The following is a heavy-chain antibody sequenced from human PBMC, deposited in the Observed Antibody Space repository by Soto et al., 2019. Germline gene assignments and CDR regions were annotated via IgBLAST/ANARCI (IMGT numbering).Heavy chain of an antibody. Sequence: QVQLQESGPGLVKPSETLSLTCTVSGGSISSYYWSWIRQPPGKGLEWIGYIYYSGSTNYNPSLKSRVTISVDTSKNQFSLKLSSVTAADTAVYYCARESPGAFDIWGQGTMVTVSS. V-gene: IGHV4-59*01. CDR3: ARESPGAFDI. CDR1: GGSISSYY. CDR2: IYYSGST. J-gene: IGHJ3*02.